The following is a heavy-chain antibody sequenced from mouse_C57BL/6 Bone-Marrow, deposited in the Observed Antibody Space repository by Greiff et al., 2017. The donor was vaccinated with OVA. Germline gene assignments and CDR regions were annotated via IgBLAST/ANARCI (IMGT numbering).Heavy chain of an antibody. Sequence: QVQLKQSGPELVKPGASVKISCKASGYAFSSSWMNWVKQRPGKGLEWIGRIYPGDGDTTYNGKFKGKATLTADKSSSTAYMQLSSLTTEDSAVYFCERGSITTVVATGVDYWGQGTTLTVSS. CDR2: IYPGDGDT. CDR1: GYAFSSSW. D-gene: IGHD1-1*01. J-gene: IGHJ2*01. V-gene: IGHV1-82*01. CDR3: ERGSITTVVATGVDY.